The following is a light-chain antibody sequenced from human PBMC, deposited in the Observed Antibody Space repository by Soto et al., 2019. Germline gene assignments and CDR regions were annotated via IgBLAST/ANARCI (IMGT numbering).Light chain of an antibody. V-gene: IGLV2-11*01. CDR2: DVN. CDR3: CSYAGTYTGV. J-gene: IGLJ3*02. Sequence: QSALTQPRSVSGSPGQSVTISCTGTGSNVGAYNYVSWYQQHPGKAPKLMIYDVNKRPSGVPDRFSGSKSDNTASLTISGLQADDEADYFCCSYAGTYTGVFGEGTKLTVL. CDR1: GSNVGAYNY.